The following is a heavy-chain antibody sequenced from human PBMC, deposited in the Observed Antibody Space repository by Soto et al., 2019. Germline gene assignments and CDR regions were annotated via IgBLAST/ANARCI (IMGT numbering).Heavy chain of an antibody. CDR1: GFTFSSYS. J-gene: IGHJ3*02. CDR3: ARAVGFSSSGAFDI. CDR2: ISSSSSTI. V-gene: IGHV3-48*01. D-gene: IGHD6-6*01. Sequence: GGSLRLSCAASGFTFSSYSMNWVRQAPGKGLEWVSYISSSSSTIYYADSVKGRFTISRDNAKNSLYLQMNSLRSEDTAVYYCARAVGFSSSGAFDIWGQGTMVTVSS.